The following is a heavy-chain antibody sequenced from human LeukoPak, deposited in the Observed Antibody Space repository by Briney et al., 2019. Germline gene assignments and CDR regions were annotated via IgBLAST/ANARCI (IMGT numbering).Heavy chain of an antibody. D-gene: IGHD3-3*01. Sequence: PGGSLRLSCEASGFTFSTYNMHWVRQAPGKGLEWVSTIGSISNNYKYYADSVKGRFTISRDNAKNSLYLQMNSLGAEDTAVHFCARGTNWSPLDFDFWGQGTLVTVSS. CDR1: GFTFSTYN. CDR3: ARGTNWSPLDFDF. CDR2: IGSISNNYK. J-gene: IGHJ4*02. V-gene: IGHV3-21*01.